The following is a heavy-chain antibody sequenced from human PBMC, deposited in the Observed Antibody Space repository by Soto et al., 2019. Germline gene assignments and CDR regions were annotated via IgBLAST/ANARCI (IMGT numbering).Heavy chain of an antibody. D-gene: IGHD6-13*01. J-gene: IGHJ6*02. CDR1: GFTFSSYE. CDR2: ISSSGSTI. V-gene: IGHV3-48*03. CDR3: ARDHYPAYSSSHKRELVGYYYGMDV. Sequence: GGSLRLSCAASGFTFSSYEMNWVRQAPGKGLEWVSYISSSGSTIYYADSVKGRFTISRDNAKNSLYLQMNSLRAEDTAVYYCARDHYPAYSSSHKRELVGYYYGMDVWGQGTTVTVS.